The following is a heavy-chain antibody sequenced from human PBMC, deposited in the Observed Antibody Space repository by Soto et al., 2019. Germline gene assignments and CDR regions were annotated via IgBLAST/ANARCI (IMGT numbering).Heavy chain of an antibody. J-gene: IGHJ4*02. Sequence: QVQLVESGGGVVQPGRSLRLSCAASGFTFSSYAMHWVRQAPGKGLEWVAVISYDGSNKNYADSVKGRFTIFRDNSKNTLDLQMNSLRAEDTAMYYCARDREGYLSVRFDYWGQGTLVTVSA. CDR1: GFTFSSYA. D-gene: IGHD1-26*01. V-gene: IGHV3-30-3*01. CDR2: ISYDGSNK. CDR3: ARDREGYLSVRFDY.